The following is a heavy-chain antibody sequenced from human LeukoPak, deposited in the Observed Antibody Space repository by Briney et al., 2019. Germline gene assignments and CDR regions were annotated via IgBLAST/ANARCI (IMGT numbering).Heavy chain of an antibody. V-gene: IGHV3-53*01. CDR1: GFTVSSNC. CDR2: IYSGGST. D-gene: IGHD6-6*01. Sequence: PGGSLRLSCAASGFTVSSNCKSWVRQAPGKRLEWVSVIYSGGSTYYAYSVKGRFTISRDNSKNTLYLQMNSLRAEDTAVYYCAKGGIDSRSSGYHRFVGGKGTTVTVSS. J-gene: IGHJ6*04. CDR3: AKGGIDSRSSGYHRFV.